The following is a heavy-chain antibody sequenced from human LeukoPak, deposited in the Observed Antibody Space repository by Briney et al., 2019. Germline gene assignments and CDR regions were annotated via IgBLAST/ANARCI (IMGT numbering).Heavy chain of an antibody. CDR1: GFTFSSYA. CDR3: AKGLRTGVGPYMGYHYYMDV. CDR2: INDNGDGT. J-gene: IGHJ6*03. Sequence: PGGSLRLSCAASGFTFSSYAMSWVRQAPGKGLKWVSTINDNGDGTYYADSVKGRFTISRDNSYNTVSLQMNSLRDEDTGVYYCAKGLRTGVGPYMGYHYYMDVWGKGATVIVSS. V-gene: IGHV3-23*01. D-gene: IGHD3-16*01.